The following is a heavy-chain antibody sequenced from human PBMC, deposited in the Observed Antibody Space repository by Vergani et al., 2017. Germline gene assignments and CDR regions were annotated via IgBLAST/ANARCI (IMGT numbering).Heavy chain of an antibody. CDR3: AKDALPGDSGEYFDY. CDR2: ISDSGGST. D-gene: IGHD3-10*01. J-gene: IGHJ4*02. CDR1: GFTFSNYA. V-gene: IGHV3-23*01. Sequence: EVQLLESGGGLEQSGGSLRLSCEASGFTFSNYAMSWVRQAPGKGLEWVSGISDSGGSTYYADSVKGRFAVSRDNSKNTLYLQMNSLRAEDTAVYYCAKDALPGDSGEYFDYWGQGTLVTVSS.